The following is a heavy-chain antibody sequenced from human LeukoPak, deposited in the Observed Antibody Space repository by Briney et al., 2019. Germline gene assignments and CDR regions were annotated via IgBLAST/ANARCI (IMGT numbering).Heavy chain of an antibody. J-gene: IGHJ4*02. D-gene: IGHD6-19*01. V-gene: IGHV1-2*02. CDR2: INPNSGGT. Sequence: ASVKVSCKASGYTFTGYYMHWVRQAPGQGLEWMGWINPNSGGTNYADKFKGRVTMTRDKSISTAYMQLSRLTSDDTAIYFCARGYRDSRGLRLDSWGQGTLVTVSS. CDR1: GYTFTGYY. CDR3: ARGYRDSRGLRLDS.